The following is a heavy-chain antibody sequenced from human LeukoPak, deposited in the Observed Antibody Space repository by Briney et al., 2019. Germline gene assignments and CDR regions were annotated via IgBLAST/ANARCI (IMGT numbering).Heavy chain of an antibody. CDR2: VSAYNGDT. J-gene: IGHJ4*02. D-gene: IGHD1-26*01. Sequence: ASVKVSCKASGYTFTGYIITWVRQAPGRGLEWVGWVSAYNGDTYYAQKVQGRVTMTTDSSTNTAYMELRSLRSDDTATYYCAKVYGRFEGYFDYWGQRTLVTVSS. CDR1: GYTFTGYI. CDR3: AKVYGRFEGYFDY. V-gene: IGHV1-18*01.